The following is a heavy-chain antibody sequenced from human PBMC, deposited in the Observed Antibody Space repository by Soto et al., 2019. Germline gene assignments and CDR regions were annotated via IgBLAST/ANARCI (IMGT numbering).Heavy chain of an antibody. CDR1: GYTLTELS. D-gene: IGHD6-19*01. J-gene: IGHJ5*02. CDR3: ARGAAVAGGHNLFDP. V-gene: IGHV1-24*01. CDR2: FDPEDGET. Sequence: ASVKVSCKVSGYTLTELSMHWVRQAPGKGLEWMGGFDPEDGETIYAQKFQGRVTMTEDTSTDTAYMELSSLRSEDTAVYYCARGAAVAGGHNLFDPWGQGTLVTVSS.